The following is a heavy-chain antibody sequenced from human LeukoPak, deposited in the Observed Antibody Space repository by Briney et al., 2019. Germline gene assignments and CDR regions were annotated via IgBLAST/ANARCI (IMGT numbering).Heavy chain of an antibody. V-gene: IGHV4-59*01. Sequence: SETPSLTCTVDGASFNGYYWTWIRQPPGQGLEWIGYFHNSRTTSYNPSLTGRVTISVDTAMDQISLKLNSVTAADTAVYYCARGHLGLSPWGQGTLVTVSS. CDR3: ARGHLGLSP. D-gene: IGHD3-10*01. J-gene: IGHJ5*02. CDR2: FHNSRTT. CDR1: GASFNGYY.